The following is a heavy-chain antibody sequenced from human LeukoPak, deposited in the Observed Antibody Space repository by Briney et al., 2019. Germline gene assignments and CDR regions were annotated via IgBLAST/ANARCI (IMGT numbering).Heavy chain of an antibody. D-gene: IGHD6-13*01. J-gene: IGHJ4*02. CDR2: IYYSGST. CDR3: ARAYSSSWLNFDY. V-gene: IGHV4-39*07. CDR1: GDSISSTNYY. Sequence: SETLSLTCTVSGDSISSTNYYWGWIRQPPGKGLEWIGSIYYSGSTYYNPSLKSRVTISVDTSKNQFSLKLSSVTAADTAVYYCARAYSSSWLNFDYWGQGTLVTVSS.